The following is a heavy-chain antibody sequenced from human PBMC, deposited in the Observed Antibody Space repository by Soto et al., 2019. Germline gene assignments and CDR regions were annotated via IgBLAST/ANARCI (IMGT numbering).Heavy chain of an antibody. D-gene: IGHD3-10*01. Sequence: SETLPLTFAVSLYSISSGYYWCWIRQPPGKGLEWIGSVYYSGNTDYNPSLKSRVTISVDTSKNQFSLKLSSVTAADTAVYYCARRVFSTGNYWGQGTLVTVSS. J-gene: IGHJ4*02. V-gene: IGHV4-38-2*01. CDR3: ARRVFSTGNY. CDR2: VYYSGNT. CDR1: LYSISSGYY.